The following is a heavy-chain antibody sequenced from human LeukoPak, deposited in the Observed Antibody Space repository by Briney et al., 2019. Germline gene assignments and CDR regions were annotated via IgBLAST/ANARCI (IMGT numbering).Heavy chain of an antibody. CDR1: GFTFSSYS. CDR2: ISSSSYI. CDR3: ARDRVRGYSYGSFDY. V-gene: IGHV3-21*01. J-gene: IGHJ4*02. Sequence: PGGSLRLSCEASGFTFSSYSMNWVRQAPGKGLEWVSSISSSSYIYYADSVKGRFTISRDNAKNSLYLQMNSLRAEDTAVYYCARDRVRGYSYGSFDYWGQGTLVTVSS. D-gene: IGHD5-18*01.